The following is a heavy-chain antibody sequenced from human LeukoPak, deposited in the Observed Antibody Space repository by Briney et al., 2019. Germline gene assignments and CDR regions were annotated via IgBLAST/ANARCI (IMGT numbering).Heavy chain of an antibody. V-gene: IGHV4-59*08. CDR1: GGSISSYY. J-gene: IGHJ6*02. CDR2: IYYSGST. Sequence: SETLSLTCTVSGGSISSYYWSWIRQPPGKGLEWIGYIYYSGSTNYNPSLKSRVTISVDTSKNQFSLKLSSVTAADTAVYYCASGLYYYDSSGHYYGMDVWGQGTTVTVSS. CDR3: ASGLYYYDSSGHYYGMDV. D-gene: IGHD3-22*01.